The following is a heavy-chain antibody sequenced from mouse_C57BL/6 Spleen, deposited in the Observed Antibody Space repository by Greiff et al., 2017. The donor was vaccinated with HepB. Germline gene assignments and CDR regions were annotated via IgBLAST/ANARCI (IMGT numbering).Heavy chain of an antibody. CDR3: ARGDGRYYFDY. CDR2: IDPSDSYT. CDR1: GYTFTSYW. V-gene: IGHV1-50*01. J-gene: IGHJ2*01. Sequence: QVQLQQSGAELVKPGASVKLSCKASGYTFTSYWMQWVKQRPGQGLEWIGEIDPSDSYTNYNQKFKGKATLTVDTSSSTAYMQLSSLTSEDSAVDYCARGDGRYYFDYWGQGTTLTVAS. D-gene: IGHD2-3*01.